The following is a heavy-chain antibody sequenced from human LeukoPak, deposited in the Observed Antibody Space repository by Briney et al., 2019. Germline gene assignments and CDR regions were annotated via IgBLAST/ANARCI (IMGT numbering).Heavy chain of an antibody. D-gene: IGHD6-19*01. CDR3: ATSRIAVAGRDY. J-gene: IGHJ4*02. CDR1: VFTFDDYG. CDR2: INWSGGST. V-gene: IGHV3-20*04. Sequence: GGSLRLSCAASVFTFDDYGMSWVRQAPGKGLEWVSGINWSGGSTGYADSVKGRFTISRDNAKNSLYLQMNSLRAEDTALYYCATSRIAVAGRDYWGQGTLVTVSS.